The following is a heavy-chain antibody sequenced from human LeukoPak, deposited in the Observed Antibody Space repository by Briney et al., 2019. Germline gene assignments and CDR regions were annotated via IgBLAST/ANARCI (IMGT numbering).Heavy chain of an antibody. CDR3: AHLDFEYDFWSGYYEVNYFDY. J-gene: IGHJ4*02. CDR2: IYWDDDK. V-gene: IGHV2-5*02. D-gene: IGHD3-3*01. Sequence: ESGPTLVKPTQTLTLTCTFSGLSLSTSGVGVGWIRQPPGKALEWLALIYWDDDKRYSPSLKSRLTITKDTSKNQVVLTMTNMDPVDTASYYCAHLDFEYDFWSGYYEVNYFDYWGQGTLVTVSS. CDR1: GLSLSTSGVG.